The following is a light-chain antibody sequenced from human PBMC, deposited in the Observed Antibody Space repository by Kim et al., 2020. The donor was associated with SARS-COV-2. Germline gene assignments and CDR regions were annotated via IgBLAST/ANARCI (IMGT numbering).Light chain of an antibody. V-gene: IGLV2-11*01. J-gene: IGLJ3*02. CDR1: SGDVGDYNS. CDR3: SSYAGSSTWV. Sequence: GQSVTISGTGTSGDVGDYNSISWIQHHPGKAPKLMIYDVNKRPSGVPERFSGSKSGNTASLAISGLQADDESDYYCSSYAGSSTWVFGGGTKVTVL. CDR2: DVN.